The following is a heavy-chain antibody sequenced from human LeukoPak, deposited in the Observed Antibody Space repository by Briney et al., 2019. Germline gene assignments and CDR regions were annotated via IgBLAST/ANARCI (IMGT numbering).Heavy chain of an antibody. D-gene: IGHD3-10*01. CDR1: GLTFVNYG. J-gene: IGHJ4*02. CDR3: ARGGGTFDY. V-gene: IGHV3-7*01. CDR2: RKQHGSEK. Sequence: GGSLRLSCAASGLTFVNYGANWVRQAPGKGLEWVANRKQHGSEKYYVDSVKGRFTISRDNAKNSLYLQMNSLRAEDTAVYYCARGGGTFDYWGQGTLVTVSS.